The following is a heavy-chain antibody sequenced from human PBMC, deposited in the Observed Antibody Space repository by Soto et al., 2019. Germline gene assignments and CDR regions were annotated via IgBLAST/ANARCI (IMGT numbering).Heavy chain of an antibody. CDR1: GFTVSDRC. D-gene: IGHD5-12*01. J-gene: IGHJ4*02. Sequence: QVQLVQSGGGLVKPGGSLGLSCAASGFTVSDRCMSWIRQAPGKGLEWITYISSSGSAIYYADSVKGRFTISRDNAKNSLSLQMNNLRAEDTAVYYCARCDGYNCLATIDYWGQGTLVTVSS. V-gene: IGHV3-11*01. CDR2: ISSSGSAI. CDR3: ARCDGYNCLATIDY.